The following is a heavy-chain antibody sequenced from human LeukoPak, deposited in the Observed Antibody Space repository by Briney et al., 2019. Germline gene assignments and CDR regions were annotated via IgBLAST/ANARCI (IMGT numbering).Heavy chain of an antibody. CDR1: GGSLSGYF. Sequence: SETLSLTCAAYGGSLSGYFWSWIRQPPGKGLEWIGEFTHHGRTNYNPSLKSRVTMSVDTSKNQFSLKLSSVTAADTAVYYCAIIYGDYSDFDYWGQGTLVTVSS. D-gene: IGHD4-17*01. V-gene: IGHV4-34*01. CDR3: AIIYGDYSDFDY. CDR2: FTHHGRT. J-gene: IGHJ4*02.